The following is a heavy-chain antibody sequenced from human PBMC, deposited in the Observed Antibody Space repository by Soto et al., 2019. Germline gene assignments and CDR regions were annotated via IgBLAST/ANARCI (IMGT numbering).Heavy chain of an antibody. CDR1: GGSISRYY. CDR3: ARVITIFGVVDAFDI. CDR2: IYYSGST. J-gene: IGHJ3*02. V-gene: IGHV4-59*01. D-gene: IGHD3-3*01. Sequence: SEALSLTCTVSGGSISRYYWSWIRQPPGKGLEWIGYIYYSGSTNYNPSLKSRVTISVDTSKNQFSLKLSSVTAADTAVYYCARVITIFGVVDAFDIWGQGTMVTVSS.